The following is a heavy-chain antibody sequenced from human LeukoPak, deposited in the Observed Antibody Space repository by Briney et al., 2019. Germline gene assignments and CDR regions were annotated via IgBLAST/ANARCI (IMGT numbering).Heavy chain of an antibody. CDR1: GFTFSDYY. J-gene: IGHJ4*02. CDR2: ISSSGSTI. CDR3: AKTFYYPQTHFDH. V-gene: IGHV3-11*01. D-gene: IGHD3-22*01. Sequence: GGSLRLSCAASGFTFSDYYMSWIRQAPGKGLEWVSYISSSGSTIYYADSMKGRFTISRDNAKNSLYLQMNSLRAEDTAVYYCAKTFYYPQTHFDHWGQGTLVTVSS.